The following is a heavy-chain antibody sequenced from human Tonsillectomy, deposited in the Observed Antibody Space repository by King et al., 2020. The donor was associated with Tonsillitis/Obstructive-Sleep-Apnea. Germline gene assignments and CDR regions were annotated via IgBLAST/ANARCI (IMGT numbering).Heavy chain of an antibody. CDR3: ARETLRSFGFYGGFDY. CDR2: ISAFSDNT. J-gene: IGHJ4*02. D-gene: IGHD2/OR15-2a*01. V-gene: IGHV1-18*01. CDR1: GYTFSSYA. Sequence: QLVQSGAEVKKPGASVIVSCKASGYTFSSYAISWVRQAPGQGLEWVGWISAFSDNTNFPQKFRGRVTLTTDTSTSTAYMELRSRRSDDTAVYYCARETLRSFGFYGGFDYWGQGTLVTVSS.